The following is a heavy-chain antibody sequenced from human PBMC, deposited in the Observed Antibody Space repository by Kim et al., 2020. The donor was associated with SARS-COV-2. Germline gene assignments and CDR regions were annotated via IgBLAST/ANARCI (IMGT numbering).Heavy chain of an antibody. Sequence: YTGSGKGQFTISRHNSKNKLYHQMNSLRAEDTAVYYCARDQRVRTNWFDPWGQGTLVTVSS. V-gene: IGHV3-53*04. J-gene: IGHJ5*02. D-gene: IGHD2-21*01. CDR3: ARDQRVRTNWFDP.